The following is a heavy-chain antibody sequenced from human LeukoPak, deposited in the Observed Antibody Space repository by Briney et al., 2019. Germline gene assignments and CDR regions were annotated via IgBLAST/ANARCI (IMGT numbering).Heavy chain of an antibody. CDR2: IIPIFGTA. V-gene: IGHV1-69*13. CDR3: ASSTTYYYDSSGYRRAFDI. Sequence: ASVKVSCKASGGTFSRYAISWVRQAPGQGLEWMGGIIPIFGTANYAQKFQGRVTITADESTSTAYMELSSLRSEDTAVYYCASSTTYYYDSSGYRRAFDIWGQGAMVTVSS. J-gene: IGHJ3*02. D-gene: IGHD3-22*01. CDR1: GGTFSRYA.